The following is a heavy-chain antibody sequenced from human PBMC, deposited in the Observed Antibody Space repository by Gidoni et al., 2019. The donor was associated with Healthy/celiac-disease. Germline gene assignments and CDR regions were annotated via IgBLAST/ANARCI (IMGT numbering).Heavy chain of an antibody. J-gene: IGHJ4*02. D-gene: IGHD3-10*01. CDR2: IYYSGST. CDR3: ARGLWFGEPIGYYFDY. V-gene: IGHV4-61*01. CDR1: GGPVSRGSYY. Sequence: QVQLQESGPGLVKPSETLSLTCTVSGGPVSRGSYYWSWIRQPPGKGLEWIGYIYYSGSTNYNPSLTSRVTISVDTSKNQFSLKLSSVTAADTAVYYCARGLWFGEPIGYYFDYWGQGTLVTVSS.